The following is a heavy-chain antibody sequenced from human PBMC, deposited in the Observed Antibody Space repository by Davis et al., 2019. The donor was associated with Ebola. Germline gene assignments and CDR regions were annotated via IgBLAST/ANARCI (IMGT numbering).Heavy chain of an antibody. D-gene: IGHD3-10*01. CDR1: GFTFSTYA. CDR3: ARGVVGVIPSDY. V-gene: IGHV3-23*01. J-gene: IGHJ4*02. CDR2: ISGSGGST. Sequence: GESLKISCAASGFTFSTYAMGWVRQAPGKGLEWVSAISGSGGSTYYADSVKGRFTISRDNSKNTLYLQMNSLRAEDTAVYYCARGVVGVIPSDYWGQGTLVTVSS.